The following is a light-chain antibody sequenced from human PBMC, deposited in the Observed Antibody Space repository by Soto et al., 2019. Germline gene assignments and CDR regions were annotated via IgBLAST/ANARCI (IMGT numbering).Light chain of an antibody. CDR2: SNN. Sequence: QAVVTQPPSASGTPGQRVNIPCFGSSSNIGSNTVNWYQQLPGTAPKLLIYSNNQRPSGVPDRFSGSKSGTSASLAISGLQSEDEADYFCAAWDDSLNGSVFGGGTKLTVL. CDR1: SSNIGSNT. CDR3: AAWDDSLNGSV. V-gene: IGLV1-44*01. J-gene: IGLJ2*01.